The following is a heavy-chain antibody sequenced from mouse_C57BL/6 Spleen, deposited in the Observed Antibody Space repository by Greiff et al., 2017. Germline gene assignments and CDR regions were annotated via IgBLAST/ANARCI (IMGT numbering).Heavy chain of an antibody. CDR3: VRGPYYYGSSYHYFDY. CDR2: INPGSGST. CDR1: GYAFTNYL. J-gene: IGHJ2*01. D-gene: IGHD1-1*01. Sequence: VQLQQSGAELVRPGTSVKVSCKASGYAFTNYLIEWVKQRPGQGLEWIGVINPGSGSTNYNEKFKGKATLTADKSSSTAYMQLSSLTSDDSADYFCVRGPYYYGSSYHYFDYWGQGTTLTVSS. V-gene: IGHV1-54*01.